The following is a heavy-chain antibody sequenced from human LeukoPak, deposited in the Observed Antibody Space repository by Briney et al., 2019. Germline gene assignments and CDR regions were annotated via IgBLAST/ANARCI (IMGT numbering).Heavy chain of an antibody. J-gene: IGHJ4*02. Sequence: ASVKASCKTSGYTFTSYGISWVRQAPGQGLEWMGWISAYNGNTNYAQKFQGRVTMTTDTSTSTAYMELRSLRSDDTAVYYCARDSGSGNNDYWGQGTLVTVSS. CDR3: ARDSGSGNNDY. CDR2: ISAYNGNT. V-gene: IGHV1-18*01. CDR1: GYTFTSYG. D-gene: IGHD1-26*01.